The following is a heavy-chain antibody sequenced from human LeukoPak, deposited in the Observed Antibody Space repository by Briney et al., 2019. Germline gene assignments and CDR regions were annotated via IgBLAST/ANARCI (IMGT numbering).Heavy chain of an antibody. CDR2: ISSSGSTI. Sequence: GGSLRLSCAASGFTFSSYEMNWVRQAPGKGLEGVSYISSSGSTIYYADSVKGRFTISRDNAKNSLYLQMNSLGAEDTAVYYCARDGNYYDSSGYPFDYWGQGTLVTVSS. J-gene: IGHJ4*02. V-gene: IGHV3-48*03. D-gene: IGHD3-22*01. CDR3: ARDGNYYDSSGYPFDY. CDR1: GFTFSSYE.